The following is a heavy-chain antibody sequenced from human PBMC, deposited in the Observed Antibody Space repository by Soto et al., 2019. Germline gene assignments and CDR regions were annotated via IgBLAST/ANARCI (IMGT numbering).Heavy chain of an antibody. Sequence: GESLRLSCAASGFTFSSYDMHWVRLATGTGLEWVSAIGTAGDTYYPGSVKGRFTISRENAKNSLYLQMNSLRAGDSAVYYCAKLTTDDAFDIWGQGTMVTVSS. V-gene: IGHV3-13*01. J-gene: IGHJ3*02. CDR3: AKLTTDDAFDI. CDR2: IGTAGDT. CDR1: GFTFSSYD. D-gene: IGHD4-17*01.